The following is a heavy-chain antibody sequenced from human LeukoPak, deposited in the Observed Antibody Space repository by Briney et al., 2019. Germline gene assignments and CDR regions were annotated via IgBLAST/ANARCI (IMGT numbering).Heavy chain of an antibody. CDR1: GGSISSYY. CDR2: IYYSGST. D-gene: IGHD2-21*02. CDR3: ARSCGGDCLVYHYYYMDV. V-gene: IGHV4-59*01. Sequence: SETLSLTCTVSGGSISSYYWSWIRQPPGKGLEWIGYIYYSGSTNYNPSLKSRVTISVDTSKNQFSLKLSSVTAADTAVYYCARSCGGDCLVYHYYYMDVWGKGTTVTVS. J-gene: IGHJ6*03.